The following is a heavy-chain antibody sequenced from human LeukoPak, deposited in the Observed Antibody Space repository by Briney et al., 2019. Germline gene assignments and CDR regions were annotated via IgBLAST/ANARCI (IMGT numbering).Heavy chain of an antibody. D-gene: IGHD6-6*01. V-gene: IGHV1-46*01. J-gene: IGHJ4*02. CDR2: INPSGGST. Sequence: ASVKVSCKASGYTFTSYYMHWVRQAPGQGLEWMGIINPSGGSTSYAQKFQGRVTMTRDTSTSTVYMELSSLRSEDTAVYYCARAKYSSSAGPLCLDYWGQGTLVTVSS. CDR3: ARAKYSSSAGPLCLDY. CDR1: GYTFTSYY.